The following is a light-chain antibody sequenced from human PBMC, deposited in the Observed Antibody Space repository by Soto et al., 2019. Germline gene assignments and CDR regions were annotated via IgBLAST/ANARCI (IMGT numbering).Light chain of an antibody. J-gene: IGLJ2*01. V-gene: IGLV2-14*01. Sequence: QSALTQPASVSGSPGQSITISCTGTSSDVGGYHYVSWYQQHPGKAPKLMIYEVSNRPSGVSNRFSASKSGNTASLTISGLQAEDEADYYCSSYTSSSTLAFGGGTKLTVL. CDR3: SSYTSSSTLA. CDR1: SSDVGGYHY. CDR2: EVS.